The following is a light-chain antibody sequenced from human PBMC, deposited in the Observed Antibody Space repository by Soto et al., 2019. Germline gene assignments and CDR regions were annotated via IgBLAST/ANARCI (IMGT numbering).Light chain of an antibody. CDR2: DAS. J-gene: IGKJ1*01. CDR1: QSVSSSY. Sequence: EIVLTQSPGTLSLSPGERATLSCRASQSVSSSYLAWYQQKPGQAPRLLIYDASSRATGIPDRFSGSGSGTDFTITISRLEPEDFAVYYCQQDGSSPPWTFGQGTKVEIK. CDR3: QQDGSSPPWT. V-gene: IGKV3-20*01.